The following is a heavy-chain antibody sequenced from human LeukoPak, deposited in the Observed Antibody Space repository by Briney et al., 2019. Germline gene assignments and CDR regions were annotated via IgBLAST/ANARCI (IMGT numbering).Heavy chain of an antibody. J-gene: IGHJ4*02. Sequence: PGGSLRLSCAASGFTVNSNYMSWVRQAPGKGLEWVSVIYSGGSTFYADSVKGRFTISRDNSKNTLYLQMNSLRAEDTAVYYCARDSPRYSYYYDSSGYYKNWGQGTLVTVSS. CDR1: GFTVNSNY. D-gene: IGHD3-22*01. CDR2: IYSGGST. CDR3: ARDSPRYSYYYDSSGYYKN. V-gene: IGHV3-66*01.